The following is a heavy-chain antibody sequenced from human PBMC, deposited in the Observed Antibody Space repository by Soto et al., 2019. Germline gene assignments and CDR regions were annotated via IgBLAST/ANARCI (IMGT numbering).Heavy chain of an antibody. Sequence: QVQLVQSGAEVKKPGASVKGSCKASGYTCTSYDMHWVRQAPGQGLEWMGIINPGGGSTSYAQKFQGRVTMTRDTSTSTIYMELSSLRSEDTAVYYCATYFSGGRCPPGPWNWGQGKRVTVSS. CDR1: GYTCTSYD. J-gene: IGHJ3*01. V-gene: IGHV1-46*03. CDR3: ATYFSGGRCPPGPWN. D-gene: IGHD2-15*01. CDR2: INPGGGST.